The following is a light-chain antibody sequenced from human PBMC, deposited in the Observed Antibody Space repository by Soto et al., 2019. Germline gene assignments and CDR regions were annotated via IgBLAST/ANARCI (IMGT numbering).Light chain of an antibody. CDR1: QSISSN. J-gene: IGKJ5*01. CDR2: AAS. V-gene: IGKV3D-15*01. CDR3: QQYNSWHPIT. Sequence: EIVLTQSPATLSLSPGARASLACGASQSISSNLAWYQHSPGQAPRLIIYAASTRATGIPARFSGSGSGTDFTLTISSLQSEDFAVYYCQQYNSWHPITFGQGTRLEIK.